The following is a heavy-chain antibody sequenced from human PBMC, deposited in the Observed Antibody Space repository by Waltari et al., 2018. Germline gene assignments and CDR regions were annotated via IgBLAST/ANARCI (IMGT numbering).Heavy chain of an antibody. J-gene: IGHJ3*02. CDR2: ISGRGNRT. CDR1: GFTFSSYA. CDR3: AKDRHILVVIVSVDTFHI. D-gene: IGHD2-21*01. V-gene: IGHV3-23*04. Sequence: EVQLVESGGGFVQPGGSLRLSCAASGFTFSSYAMKWVRQPPGKGLEWFPGISGRGNRTHSAASVKGRFTISRDNSKTPGYLKMNSLGAEDTAIYYCAKDRHILVVIVSVDTFHIWGQGQWSPSLQ.